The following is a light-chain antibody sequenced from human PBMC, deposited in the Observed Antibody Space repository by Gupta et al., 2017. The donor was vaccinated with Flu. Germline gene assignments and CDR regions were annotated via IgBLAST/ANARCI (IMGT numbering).Light chain of an antibody. V-gene: IGKV1-39*01. CDR1: QSISSY. CDR2: AAS. Sequence: IQMTQPPSSLSASVGGRVTITCRASQSISSYLNWYQQKPGKAPKLLIYAASNLQSGVPSRFSGSGSGTDFTLTISNLHPEDFATYYCQQGDSTPFIFGRGTKVEV. J-gene: IGKJ4*01. CDR3: QQGDSTPFI.